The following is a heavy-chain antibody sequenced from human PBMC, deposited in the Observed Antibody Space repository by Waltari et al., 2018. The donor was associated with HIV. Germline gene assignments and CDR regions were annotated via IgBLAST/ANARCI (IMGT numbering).Heavy chain of an antibody. CDR3: ARDSRDNSWSLNFFDP. CDR2: ISSSGTFT. V-gene: IGHV3-21*01. CDR1: GFTFNSYS. D-gene: IGHD6-13*01. Sequence: EVQLVESGGGPVKPGGSLRLSCRASGFTFNSYSLNWVRQAPGKGLEWISSISSSGTFTNYGDSVKGRFTISRDNANKSVYLQMNSLRAEDTAVYYCARDSRDNSWSLNFFDPWGQGTLVTVSS. J-gene: IGHJ5*02.